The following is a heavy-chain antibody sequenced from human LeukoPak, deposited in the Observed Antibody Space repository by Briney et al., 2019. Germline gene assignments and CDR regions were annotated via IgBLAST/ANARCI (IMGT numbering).Heavy chain of an antibody. D-gene: IGHD1-1*01. Sequence: GGSLRLSCAASGFTFSSYAMSWVRQAPARGLEWVSSLRGDGSTFYADSVRGRFTLSRDESRNTVYFQLNSLRVEDTAVYYCAKASWVSNGDAVLWGQGTLVTVFS. CDR2: LRGDGST. J-gene: IGHJ4*02. V-gene: IGHV3-23*01. CDR3: AKASWVSNGDAVL. CDR1: GFTFSSYA.